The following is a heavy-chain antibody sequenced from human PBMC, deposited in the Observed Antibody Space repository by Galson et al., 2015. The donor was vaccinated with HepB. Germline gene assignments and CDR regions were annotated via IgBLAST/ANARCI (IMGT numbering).Heavy chain of an antibody. D-gene: IGHD3-22*01. Sequence: SVKVSCKASGYTFTSYYMHWVRQAPGQGLEWMGIINPSGGSTSYAQKFQGRVTMTRDTSTSTVYMELSSLRSEDTAVYYCAGHGSSGYYDYYYYMDVWGKGTTVTASS. CDR3: AGHGSSGYYDYYYYMDV. CDR2: INPSGGST. V-gene: IGHV1-46*01. J-gene: IGHJ6*03. CDR1: GYTFTSYY.